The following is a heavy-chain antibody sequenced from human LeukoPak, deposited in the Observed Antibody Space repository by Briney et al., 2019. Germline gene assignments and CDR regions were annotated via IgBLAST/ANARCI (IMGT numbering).Heavy chain of an antibody. V-gene: IGHV3-23*01. D-gene: IGHD6-13*01. Sequence: GGSLRLSCAASGFTFSSYAMTWVRQAPGKGLEWVSAITGGGDTTYYADSVKGRFTISRDNSKNTLYLQMNNLRAEDTAVYYCAKAMEQQLAPDYWGQGTLVTVSS. CDR3: AKAMEQQLAPDY. CDR2: ITGGGDTT. J-gene: IGHJ4*02. CDR1: GFTFSSYA.